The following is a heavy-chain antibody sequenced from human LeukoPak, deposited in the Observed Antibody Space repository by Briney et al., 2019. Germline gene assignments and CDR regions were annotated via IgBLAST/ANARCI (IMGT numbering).Heavy chain of an antibody. CDR2: ISSNGGST. CDR1: GFTFSSYA. V-gene: IGHV3-64D*06. J-gene: IGHJ3*01. CDR3: VKDLVVVPAAKGAFDV. Sequence: GGSLRLACSASGFTFSSYAMHWVRQAPGKGLEYVSAISSNGGSTYYADPVKGRFTISRDNSKNTLYLQMSSLRAEDTAVYYCVKDLVVVPAAKGAFDVWGQGTMVTVSS. D-gene: IGHD2-2*01.